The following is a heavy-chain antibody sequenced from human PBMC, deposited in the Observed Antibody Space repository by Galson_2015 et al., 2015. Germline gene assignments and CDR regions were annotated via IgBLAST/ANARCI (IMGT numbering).Heavy chain of an antibody. J-gene: IGHJ3*01. V-gene: IGHV3-9*01. D-gene: IGHD6-19*01. CDR1: GFRFDGYA. CDR3: AKDYRSAYLYAFDL. CDR2: LTWNSGSK. Sequence: SLRLSCAASGFRFDGYAMHWVRQIPGRGLEWVSGLTWNSGSKAYADSVKGRFTISRDNAKNSLYLQMDSLRTEDTALYYCAKDYRSAYLYAFDLWGQGTMVIVSS.